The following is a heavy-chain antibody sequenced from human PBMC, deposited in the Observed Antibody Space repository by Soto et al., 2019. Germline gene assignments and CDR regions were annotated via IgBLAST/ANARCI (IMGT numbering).Heavy chain of an antibody. Sequence: DAQMLESGGGLVQPGESLRLSCAASDFTFRMFAMSWVRQAPGKGLEWVSSIGGGGDDTYYTDSVKGRFTISRDNSKNMLFLQMDSLRAEDTAVYYCAKVRYYYDSSGYLGYWGQGTLVTVSS. CDR2: IGGGGDDT. J-gene: IGHJ4*02. CDR3: AKVRYYYDSSGYLGY. D-gene: IGHD3-22*01. CDR1: DFTFRMFA. V-gene: IGHV3-23*01.